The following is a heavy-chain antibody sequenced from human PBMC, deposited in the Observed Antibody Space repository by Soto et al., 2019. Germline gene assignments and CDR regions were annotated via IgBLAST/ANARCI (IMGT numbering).Heavy chain of an antibody. CDR2: INPNSGGT. D-gene: IGHD6-13*01. V-gene: IGHV1-2*04. Sequence: RQGLEWMGWINPNSGGTNYAQKFQGWVTMTRDTSISTAYMELSRLRSDDAAVYYCARSRPGIAAAGTINWFDPWGQGTLVTVSS. J-gene: IGHJ5*02. CDR3: ARSRPGIAAAGTINWFDP.